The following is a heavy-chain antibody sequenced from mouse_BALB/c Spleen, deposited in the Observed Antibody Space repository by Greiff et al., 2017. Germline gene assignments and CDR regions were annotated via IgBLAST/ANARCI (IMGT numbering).Heavy chain of an antibody. CDR2: IWSGGST. CDR3: ARKGVSLMDY. Sequence: VQRVESGPGLVQPSQSLSITCTVSGFSLTSYGVHWVRQSPGKGLEWLGVIWSGGSTDYKAAFISRLSISKDNSKSQVFFKMNSLQANDTAIYYCARKGVSLMDYWGQGTSVTVAS. CDR1: GFSLTSYG. J-gene: IGHJ4*01. V-gene: IGHV2-2*02.